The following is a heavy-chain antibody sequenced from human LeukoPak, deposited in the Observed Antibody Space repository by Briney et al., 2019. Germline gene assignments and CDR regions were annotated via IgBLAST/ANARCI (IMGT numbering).Heavy chain of an antibody. D-gene: IGHD3-22*01. CDR1: GGSISSGSYY. CDR2: IYTSGST. Sequence: SETLSLTCTVSGGSISSGSYYWSWIRQPAGKGLEWIGRIYTSGSTNYNPSLKSRVTISVDTSKNQFSLKLSSVTAADTAVYYCARVSPRYYDSSGYNDAFDIWGQGTMVTVSS. CDR3: ARVSPRYYDSSGYNDAFDI. V-gene: IGHV4-61*02. J-gene: IGHJ3*02.